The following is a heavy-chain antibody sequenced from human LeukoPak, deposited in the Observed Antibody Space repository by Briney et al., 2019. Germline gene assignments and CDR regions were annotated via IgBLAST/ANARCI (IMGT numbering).Heavy chain of an antibody. V-gene: IGHV3-23*01. D-gene: IGHD6-19*01. J-gene: IGHJ4*02. CDR2: ISGSGGST. Sequence: GGSLRLSCAASGFTFSSYAMGWVRQAPGKGLEWVSAISGSGGSTYYADSVKGRFTISRDNSKNTLYLQMNSLRAEDAAVYYCAKRYSSGWYYFDYWGQGTLVTVSS. CDR1: GFTFSSYA. CDR3: AKRYSSGWYYFDY.